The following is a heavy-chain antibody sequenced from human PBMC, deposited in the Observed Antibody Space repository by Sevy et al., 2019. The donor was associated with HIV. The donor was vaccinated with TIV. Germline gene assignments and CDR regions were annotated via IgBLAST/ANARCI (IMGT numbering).Heavy chain of an antibody. Sequence: GGSLRLSCAASGFTFTYTWMNWVRQAPGKGLEWVGRIRSKTDGGTTDYAAPVKGRFTISRKDSKNTLFLQMNSLKTEDKAVYYCTTSTQVDYYGMDVWGQGTTVTVSS. CDR1: GFTFTYTW. CDR3: TTSTQVDYYGMDV. J-gene: IGHJ6*02. CDR2: IRSKTDGGTT. D-gene: IGHD4-4*01. V-gene: IGHV3-15*07.